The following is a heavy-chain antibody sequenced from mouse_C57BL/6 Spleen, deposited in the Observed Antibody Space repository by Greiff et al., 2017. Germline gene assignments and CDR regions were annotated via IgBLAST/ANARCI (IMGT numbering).Heavy chain of an antibody. CDR3: ARETTAHAAWFAY. J-gene: IGHJ3*01. V-gene: IGHV1-64*01. Sequence: VQLQQPGAELVKPGASVKLSCKASGYTFTSYWMHWVKQRPGQGLEWIGMIHPNSGSTNYNEKFKSKATLTVAKSSSTAYMQLSSLTSDDSAVYSCARETTAHAAWFAYWCQCPLVTVSA. CDR2: IHPNSGST. CDR1: GYTFTSYW. D-gene: IGHD3-2*02.